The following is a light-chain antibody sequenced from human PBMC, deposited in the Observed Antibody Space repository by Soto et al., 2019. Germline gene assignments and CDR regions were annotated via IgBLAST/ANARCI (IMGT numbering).Light chain of an antibody. Sequence: QTVVTQEPSLTVSPGGTVTLTCASSTLAVTSGHYPFWFQQRPGQALRTLIYDTSNKHSSTPARFSGSLLGGKAALTRSGAQPEDEADYYCLLAFPGVRVFGGGTKLTVL. J-gene: IGLJ3*02. CDR2: DTS. CDR3: LLAFPGVRV. CDR1: TLAVTSGHY. V-gene: IGLV7-46*01.